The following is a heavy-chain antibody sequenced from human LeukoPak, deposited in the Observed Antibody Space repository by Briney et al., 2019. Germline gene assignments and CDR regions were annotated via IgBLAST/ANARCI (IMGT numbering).Heavy chain of an antibody. D-gene: IGHD6-6*01. Sequence: PGRSLKLSCAASGFTFSSYGMHWVRQAPGKGLGWVAVISYDGSNKYYADSVKGRFTISRDNSKNTLYPQMNSLRAEDTAVYYCAKKRALGEVEYSSSYFDYWGQGTLVTVSS. CDR1: GFTFSSYG. CDR3: AKKRALGEVEYSSSYFDY. CDR2: ISYDGSNK. J-gene: IGHJ4*02. V-gene: IGHV3-30*18.